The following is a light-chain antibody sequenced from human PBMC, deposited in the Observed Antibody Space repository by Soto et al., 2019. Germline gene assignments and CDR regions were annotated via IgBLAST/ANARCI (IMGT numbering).Light chain of an antibody. Sequence: EIVLTQSPGTLSLSPGERATLSFMASQSVSSSFLAWDRQRPGQAPRLLIYAASNTAPGIPDRFSGSGSGTDFTLTISRLEPEDFAVYYCQEYGTSRTFGQGTKVDIK. V-gene: IGKV3-20*01. CDR2: AAS. J-gene: IGKJ1*01. CDR3: QEYGTSRT. CDR1: QSVSSSF.